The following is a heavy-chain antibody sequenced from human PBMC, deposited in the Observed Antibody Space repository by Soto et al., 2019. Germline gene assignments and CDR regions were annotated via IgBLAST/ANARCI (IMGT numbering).Heavy chain of an antibody. J-gene: IGHJ4*02. D-gene: IGHD3-16*01. Sequence: GGSLRLSCSASGFSFSAYSLNWVRQAPGKGLEWVSSIDSSGRYIFYADSVEGRFTISRDDAKTSVYLLMNSLRADDTGVYYCAAGGGSFDFWGPGTLVTVSS. V-gene: IGHV3-21*01. CDR1: GFSFSAYS. CDR2: IDSSGRYI. CDR3: AAGGGSFDF.